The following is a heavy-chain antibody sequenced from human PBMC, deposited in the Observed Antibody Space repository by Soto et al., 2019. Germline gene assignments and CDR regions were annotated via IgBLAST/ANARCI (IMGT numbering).Heavy chain of an antibody. CDR1: GFTFSSYA. Sequence: GGSLRLSCAASGFTFSSYAMHWVRQAPGKGLEWVAFIWYDGRDKNYTYSVKGRGSISRDNSKNTLFLQMKILRADYTAVDYCGRGTDTGGVDSWGQGTLVTVSS. J-gene: IGHJ5*01. CDR3: GRGTDTGGVDS. CDR2: IWYDGRDK. V-gene: IGHV3-33*01. D-gene: IGHD2-8*02.